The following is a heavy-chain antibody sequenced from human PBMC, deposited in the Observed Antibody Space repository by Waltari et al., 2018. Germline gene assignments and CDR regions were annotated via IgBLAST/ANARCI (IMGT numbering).Heavy chain of an antibody. D-gene: IGHD6-6*01. CDR2: IKQDGSEK. Sequence: SSYWMSWVRQAPGKGLEWVANIKQDGSEKYYVDSVKGRFTISRDNAKNSLYLQMNSLRAEDTAVYYCARAGGFRIAARPRWFDPWGQGTLVTVSS. CDR3: ARAGGFRIAARPRWFDP. J-gene: IGHJ5*02. CDR1: SSYW. V-gene: IGHV3-7*01.